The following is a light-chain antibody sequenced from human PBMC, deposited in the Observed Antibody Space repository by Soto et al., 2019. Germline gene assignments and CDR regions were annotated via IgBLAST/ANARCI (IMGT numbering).Light chain of an antibody. CDR3: QYYSNWPLA. J-gene: IGKJ4*01. CDR1: QSVKRH. CDR2: DAS. V-gene: IGKV3-15*01. Sequence: ETVMTQSPATLSVSPGETATLSCRASQSVKRHLAWYQQKPGQAPRLLIYDASTRATGIPARFSGSGSGTEFTLTISSLQSEDFAIYYCQYYSNWPLAFGGGTKVEIK.